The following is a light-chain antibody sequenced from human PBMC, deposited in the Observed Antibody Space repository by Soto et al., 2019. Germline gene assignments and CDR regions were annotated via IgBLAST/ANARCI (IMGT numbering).Light chain of an antibody. CDR2: EVT. CDR3: ISYASSSSYV. V-gene: IGLV2-14*01. Sequence: QSALTQPASVSGSPGQSITISCTGTSSDVGGYNHVSWYQIHPGKAPKLIIYEVTSRPSGVSYRFSGSKSGNSASLTISGLQAEDEADYYCISYASSSSYVFGGGTKVTVL. CDR1: SSDVGGYNH. J-gene: IGLJ1*01.